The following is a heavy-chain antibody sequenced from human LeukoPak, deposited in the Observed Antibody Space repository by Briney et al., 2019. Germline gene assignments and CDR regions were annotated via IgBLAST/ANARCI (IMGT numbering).Heavy chain of an antibody. CDR1: GYTFTGYY. D-gene: IGHD3-10*01. J-gene: IGHJ5*02. CDR3: ARSHILLWFGELLMGEDWFDP. Sequence: ASVKVSCKASGYTFTGYYMHWVRQAPGQGLEWMGRINPNSGGTNYAQKFQGRVTMTRDTSISTAYMELSRLRSDDTAVYYCARSHILLWFGELLMGEDWFDPWGQGTLVTVSS. CDR2: INPNSGGT. V-gene: IGHV1-2*06.